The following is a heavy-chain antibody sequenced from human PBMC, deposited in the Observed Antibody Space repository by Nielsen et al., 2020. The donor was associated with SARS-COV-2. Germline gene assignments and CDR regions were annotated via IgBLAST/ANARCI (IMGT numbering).Heavy chain of an antibody. CDR3: ARGRSVVVPAAIFYWFDP. V-gene: IGHV1-69*01. Sequence: WVRQAPGQGLEWMGGIIPIFGTANYAQKFQGRVTITADESTSTAYMELSSLRSEDTAVYYCARGRSVVVPAAIFYWFDPWGQGTLVIVSS. D-gene: IGHD2-2*02. J-gene: IGHJ5*02. CDR2: IIPIFGTA.